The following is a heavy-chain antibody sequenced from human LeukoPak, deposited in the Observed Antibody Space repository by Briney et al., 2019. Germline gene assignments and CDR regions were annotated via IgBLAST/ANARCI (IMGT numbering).Heavy chain of an antibody. Sequence: ASETLSLTCTVSGGSISSSSYYWGWIRQPPGKGLEWIGSIYYSGSTYYNPSLKSRVTISVDTSKNQFSLKLSSVTAADTAVYYCARRTGGSGSYYYMDVWGKGTTVTISS. V-gene: IGHV4-39*07. CDR1: GGSISSSSYY. CDR3: ARRTGGSGSYYYMDV. J-gene: IGHJ6*03. CDR2: IYYSGST. D-gene: IGHD3-10*01.